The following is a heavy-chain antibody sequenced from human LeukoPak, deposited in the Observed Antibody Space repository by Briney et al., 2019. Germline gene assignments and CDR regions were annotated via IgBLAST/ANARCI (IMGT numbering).Heavy chain of an antibody. CDR1: GGSISSYY. D-gene: IGHD6-19*01. V-gene: IGHV4-59*08. CDR2: IYYSGST. CDR3: ARRVYSSGWYDGFDI. J-gene: IGHJ3*02. Sequence: PSETLSLTCTVSGGSISSYYWSWIRQPPGKGLEWIGYIYYSGSTNYNPSLKSRVTISVGTSKNQFSLRLSSVTAADTAVYYCARRVYSSGWYDGFDIWGQGTMVTVSS.